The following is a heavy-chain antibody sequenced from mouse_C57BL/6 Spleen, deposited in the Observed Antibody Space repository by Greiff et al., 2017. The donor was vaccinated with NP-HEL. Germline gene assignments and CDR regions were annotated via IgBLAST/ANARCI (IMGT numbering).Heavy chain of an antibody. D-gene: IGHD2-5*01. CDR2: ISSGSSTI. CDR1: GFTFSDYG. Sequence: EVQRVESGGGLVKPGGSLKLSCAASGFTFSDYGMHWVRQAPEKGLEWVAYISSGSSTIYYADTVKGRFTISRDNAKNTLFLQMTSLRSEDTAMYYCARPLYSNLFAYWGQGTLVTVSA. CDR3: ARPLYSNLFAY. J-gene: IGHJ3*01. V-gene: IGHV5-17*01.